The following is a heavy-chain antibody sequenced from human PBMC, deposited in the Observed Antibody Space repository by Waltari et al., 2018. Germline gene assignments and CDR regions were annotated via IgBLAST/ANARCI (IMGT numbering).Heavy chain of an antibody. V-gene: IGHV3-23*01. CDR1: GFTLTRNA. J-gene: IGHJ4*02. D-gene: IGHD1-1*01. Sequence: EVQLLEYGGGLVQPGESLRLPCAASGFTLTRNAMTWVRQAAGKGLEWVSVIGASGGSTFYADSVKGRFTISRDTSKNMLFLQMNNLRAEDTAVYYCAKDRADTTEGKIDYWGQGTLVTVSS. CDR2: IGASGGST. CDR3: AKDRADTTEGKIDY.